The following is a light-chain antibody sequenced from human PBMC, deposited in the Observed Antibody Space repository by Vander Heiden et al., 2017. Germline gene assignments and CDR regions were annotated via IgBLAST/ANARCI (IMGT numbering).Light chain of an antibody. CDR3: QQYDNWPLT. J-gene: IGKJ4*01. V-gene: IGKV3D-15*03. CDR2: GAF. Sequence: EIVMTQSPATLSVSPGERVTLSCRASQSISTPLAWYQQKPGQAPRLLIYGAFIRASGIPNSFSGGGSGTDFTLTINTLQSEDFAVYYCQQYDNWPLTFGGGTKVEIK. CDR1: QSISTP.